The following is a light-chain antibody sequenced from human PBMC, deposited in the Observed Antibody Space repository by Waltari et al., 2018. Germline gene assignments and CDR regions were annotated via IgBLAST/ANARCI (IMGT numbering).Light chain of an antibody. CDR2: DVT. J-gene: IGLJ2*01. CDR3: SAYTGGSTLVV. V-gene: IGLV2-14*01. CDR1: PSDLGLYDY. Sequence: QSALTQPASVSGSPGQSITIPCPGTPSDLGLYDYVSWYQQRPGKAPKLMIFDVTKRPSGVSNRFSGSKSGDTASLTISGLQAEDEADYYCSAYTGGSTLVVFGGGTKVIVL.